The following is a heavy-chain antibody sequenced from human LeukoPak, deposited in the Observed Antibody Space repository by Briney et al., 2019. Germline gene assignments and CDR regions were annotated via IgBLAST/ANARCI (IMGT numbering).Heavy chain of an antibody. Sequence: GGSLRLSCAASGFTFSGYSMNWVRQAPGKGLEWVSSISSSSSYISYADSLKGRFTISRDNAKNSLYLQMNSLRAEDTAVYYCARAYYDSSGYYQDRGQGTLVTVSS. CDR2: ISSSSSYI. CDR1: GFTFSGYS. D-gene: IGHD3-22*01. CDR3: ARAYYDSSGYYQD. V-gene: IGHV3-21*01. J-gene: IGHJ4*02.